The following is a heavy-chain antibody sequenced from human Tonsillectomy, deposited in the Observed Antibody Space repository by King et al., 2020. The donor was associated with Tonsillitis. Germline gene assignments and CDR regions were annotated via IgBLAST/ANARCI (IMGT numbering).Heavy chain of an antibody. Sequence: VQLVQSGAEVKKPGESLKISCKGYGYSFTTYWIGWVRQMPGKGLEWMGIVYPGDSDTRYSPSFQGQVTISADKSISTAYLQWRSLKASDTAMYYCARPKTPNMFGAFDLWGQGTKVTVSS. CDR1: GYSFTTYW. J-gene: IGHJ3*01. D-gene: IGHD3-10*02. V-gene: IGHV5-51*01. CDR3: ARPKTPNMFGAFDL. CDR2: VYPGDSDT.